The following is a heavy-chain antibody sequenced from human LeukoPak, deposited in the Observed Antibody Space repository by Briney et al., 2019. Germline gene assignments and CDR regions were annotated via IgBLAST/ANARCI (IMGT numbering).Heavy chain of an antibody. D-gene: IGHD6-13*01. J-gene: IGHJ6*03. V-gene: IGHV3-48*03. CDR1: GFTFSSYE. CDR3: ATTLYSSSWLSAHYYYYYMDV. Sequence: GGSLRLSCAASGFTFSSYEMNWVRQAPGKGLEWVSYISSSGSTIYYADSVKGRFTISRDNAKNSLYLQMNSLRAEDTAVYYCATTLYSSSWLSAHYYYYYMDVWGKGTTVTVSS. CDR2: ISSSGSTI.